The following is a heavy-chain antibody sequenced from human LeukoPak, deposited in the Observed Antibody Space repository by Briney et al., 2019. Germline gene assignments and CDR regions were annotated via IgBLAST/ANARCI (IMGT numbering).Heavy chain of an antibody. Sequence: GGSLRLSCAASGFTFSGSAMHWVRQASGKGLEWVGRIRSKANSYATAYAASVKGRFTISRDDSKNTAYLQMNSLKTEDTAVYYCTSLYGDYLNDAFDIWGQGTMVTVYS. CDR1: GFTFSGSA. V-gene: IGHV3-73*01. D-gene: IGHD4-17*01. J-gene: IGHJ3*02. CDR3: TSLYGDYLNDAFDI. CDR2: IRSKANSYAT.